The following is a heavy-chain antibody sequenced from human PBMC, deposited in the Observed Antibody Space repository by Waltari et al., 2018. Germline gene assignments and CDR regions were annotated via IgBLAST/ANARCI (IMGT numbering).Heavy chain of an antibody. CDR2: IYYSGST. CDR1: GGSISSSSYY. CDR3: ARDHSSGYSSSWYSGNWYFDL. V-gene: IGHV4-39*07. J-gene: IGHJ2*01. D-gene: IGHD6-13*01. Sequence: QLQLQESGPGLVKPSETLSLTCTVSGGSISSSSYYWGWIRQPPGKGLGWIGSIYYSGSTYYNPSLKSRVTISVDTSKNQFSLKLSSVTAADTAVYYCARDHSSGYSSSWYSGNWYFDLWGRGTLVTVSS.